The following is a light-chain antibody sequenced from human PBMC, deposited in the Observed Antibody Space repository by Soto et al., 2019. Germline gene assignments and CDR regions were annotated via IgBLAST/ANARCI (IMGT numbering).Light chain of an antibody. Sequence: EIVLTQSPATLSLCPGERATLSCRASQSVSSYLAWYQQKPGQAPRLLIYDASNRATGIPARFSGSGSGTDFTLTISSLEPEDFALYYCQQHINWPLTFGGGTKVDIK. CDR2: DAS. CDR1: QSVSSY. V-gene: IGKV3-11*01. CDR3: QQHINWPLT. J-gene: IGKJ4*01.